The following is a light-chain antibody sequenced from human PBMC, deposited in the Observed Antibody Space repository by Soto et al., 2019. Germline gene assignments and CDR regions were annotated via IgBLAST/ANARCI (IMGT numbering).Light chain of an antibody. CDR2: VAS. V-gene: IGKV1-39*01. J-gene: IGKJ2*01. Sequence: DIQMTQSPSSLSASVGDRVTITCRASQSIRNYVNWYQQKPGKAPKFLIYVASTLQSGVPSRFSSSGSGTDFTLTISSLQPEDFETYNCQQSYSTPYTFGPGTKLEIK. CDR3: QQSYSTPYT. CDR1: QSIRNY.